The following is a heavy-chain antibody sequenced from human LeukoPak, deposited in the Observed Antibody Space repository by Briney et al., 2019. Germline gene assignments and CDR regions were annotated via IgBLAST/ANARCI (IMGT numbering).Heavy chain of an antibody. D-gene: IGHD3-10*01. CDR2: IVGSGSNT. Sequence: GGSLRLSCAASGFTFSNYAMSWVRQAPGKGLEWVSAIVGSGSNTYYADSVKGRFTISRDNPKNTLYLQMNSLRAEDTAVYYCARPYGSGSSYYFDYWGQGTLVTVSS. J-gene: IGHJ4*02. V-gene: IGHV3-23*01. CDR3: ARPYGSGSSYYFDY. CDR1: GFTFSNYA.